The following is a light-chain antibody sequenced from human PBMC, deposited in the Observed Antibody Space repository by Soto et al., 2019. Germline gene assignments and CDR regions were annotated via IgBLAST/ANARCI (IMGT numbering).Light chain of an antibody. Sequence: QSALTQPASVPGSPGQSITISCTGTNSDLGTYNLVSWYQQHPGKAPKTIIYEVTKRPSGVSKRFSGSKSGNTASLTISGLQAEDEADYYCCSYVGSNIFYVFGTGTKLTVL. CDR3: CSYVGSNIFYV. V-gene: IGLV2-23*02. CDR2: EVT. J-gene: IGLJ1*01. CDR1: NSDLGTYNL.